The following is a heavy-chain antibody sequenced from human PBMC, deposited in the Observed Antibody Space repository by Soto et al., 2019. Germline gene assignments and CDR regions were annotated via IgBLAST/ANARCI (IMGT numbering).Heavy chain of an antibody. CDR1: GFTFSSYT. Sequence: PGGSLRLSCASSGFTFSSYTMNWVRQAPGKGLEWLSSISSSSSYIYYADSVKGRFTVSRDNAKNSLYLQMNSLRAEDTAVYYCARAGVLRFLEWLSPQDFDYWGQGTLVTVS. J-gene: IGHJ4*02. CDR2: ISSSSSYI. D-gene: IGHD3-3*01. V-gene: IGHV3-21*01. CDR3: ARAGVLRFLEWLSPQDFDY.